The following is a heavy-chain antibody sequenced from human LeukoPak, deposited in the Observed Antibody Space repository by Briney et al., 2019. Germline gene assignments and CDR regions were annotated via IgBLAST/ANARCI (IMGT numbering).Heavy chain of an antibody. D-gene: IGHD6-13*01. CDR3: ARSIAAAGKRDY. J-gene: IGHJ4*02. V-gene: IGHV1-8*01. CDR1: GYTFTSYD. Sequence: ASVKVSCKASGYTFTSYDINWVRQATGQGLEWMGWINPNSGNTGYAQKFQGRVTMTRNTSISTAYMELSSLRSEDTAVYYCARSIAAAGKRDYWGQGTLVTVSS. CDR2: INPNSGNT.